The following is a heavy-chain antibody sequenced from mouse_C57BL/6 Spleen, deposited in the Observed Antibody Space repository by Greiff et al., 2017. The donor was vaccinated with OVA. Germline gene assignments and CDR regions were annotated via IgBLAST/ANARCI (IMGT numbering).Heavy chain of an antibody. CDR2: IYPGDGDT. D-gene: IGHD3-2*02. V-gene: IGHV1-82*01. J-gene: IGHJ2*01. Sequence: VQLQQSGPELVKPGAPVKISCKASGYAFSSSWMNWVKQRPGKGLEWIGRIYPGDGDTNYNGKFKGKATLTADKSSSTAYMQLSSLTSEDSAVYFCARPDSSGYRAYFDYGGQGTTLTVSS. CDR3: ARPDSSGYRAYFDY. CDR1: GYAFSSSW.